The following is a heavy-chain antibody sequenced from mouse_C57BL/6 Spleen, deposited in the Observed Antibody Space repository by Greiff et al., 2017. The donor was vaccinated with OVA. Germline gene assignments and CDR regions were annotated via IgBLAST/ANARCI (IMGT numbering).Heavy chain of an antibody. Sequence: QVQLKESGPELVKPGASVKISCKASGYAFSSSWMNWVKQRPGKGLEWIGRIYPGDGDTNYNGKFKGKATLTADKSSSTAYMQLSSLTSEDSAVYFCARSGDAAMDCWGQGTSVTVSS. D-gene: IGHD3-1*01. CDR2: IYPGDGDT. CDR1: GYAFSSSW. V-gene: IGHV1-82*01. J-gene: IGHJ4*01. CDR3: ARSGDAAMDC.